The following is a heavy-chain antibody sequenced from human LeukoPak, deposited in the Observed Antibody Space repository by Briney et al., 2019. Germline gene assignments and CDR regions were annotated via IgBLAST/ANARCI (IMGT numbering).Heavy chain of an antibody. CDR2: ISSGSSYI. Sequence: GGSLRLSCAASGFTFSSYAMSWVRQAPGKGLEWVSYISSGSSYIYYADSVKGRFTISRDNAKNSLYLQMNSLRAEDTAVYYCARDVAVAGKGDPGDYWGQGTLVTVSS. J-gene: IGHJ4*02. CDR1: GFTFSSYA. V-gene: IGHV3-21*05. D-gene: IGHD6-19*01. CDR3: ARDVAVAGKGDPGDY.